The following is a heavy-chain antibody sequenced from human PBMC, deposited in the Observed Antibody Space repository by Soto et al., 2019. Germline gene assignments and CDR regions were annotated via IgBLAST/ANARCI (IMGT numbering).Heavy chain of an antibody. D-gene: IGHD2-21*02. CDR1: GFTFSRYW. CDR2: IDSDGSSA. J-gene: IGHJ3*02. V-gene: IGHV3-74*01. Sequence: EVQLVESGGGLVQPGGSLRLSCAASGFTFSRYWIHWVRQAPGKGLGWVSRIDSDGSSAIYADSVKGRFTNSRDNAKNTLYLQMNSLRAEDTAVYYCARGGDYHGYDIWGQGTMVTVSS. CDR3: ARGGDYHGYDI.